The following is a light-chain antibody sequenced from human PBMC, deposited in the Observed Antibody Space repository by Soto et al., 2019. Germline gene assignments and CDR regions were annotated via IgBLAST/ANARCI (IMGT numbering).Light chain of an antibody. V-gene: IGKV1-33*01. J-gene: IGKJ5*01. CDR2: DAA. Sequence: IQMTQSPSSLSASVGDRVTITCQASQDIGNFLTWYQQKPGRAPVLLIYDAANLATGVPPRFSGSGSGRDFTLTISSLQPEDIAAYYCQQYDLLPITSG. CDR3: QQYDLLPIT. CDR1: QDIGNF.